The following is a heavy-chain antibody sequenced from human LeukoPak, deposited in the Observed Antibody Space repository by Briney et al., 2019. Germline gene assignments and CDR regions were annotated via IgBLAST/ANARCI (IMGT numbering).Heavy chain of an antibody. V-gene: IGHV3-23*01. J-gene: IGHJ4*02. D-gene: IGHD5-24*01. Sequence: PGWSLRLSCAASGFTFSSYAMSWVRQAPGKGLEWVSAISGSGGSTYYADSVKGRFTISRDNSKNTLYLQMNSLRAEDTAVYYCAKVIRDGYNYFDYWGQGTLVTVSS. CDR2: ISGSGGST. CDR1: GFTFSSYA. CDR3: AKVIRDGYNYFDY.